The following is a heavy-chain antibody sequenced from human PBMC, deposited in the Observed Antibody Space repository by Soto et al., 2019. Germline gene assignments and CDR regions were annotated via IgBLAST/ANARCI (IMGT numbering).Heavy chain of an antibody. V-gene: IGHV4-59*08. CDR3: ARLRGVIPL. CDR2: IYYSGST. D-gene: IGHD3-16*02. CDR1: GGSISSYY. J-gene: IGHJ4*02. Sequence: SETLSLTCTVSGGSISSYYWSWIRQPPGKGLEWIGYIYYSGSTNYNPSLKSRVTISVDTSKNQFSLKLSSVTAADTAVYYCARLRGVIPLWGQGTLVTVSS.